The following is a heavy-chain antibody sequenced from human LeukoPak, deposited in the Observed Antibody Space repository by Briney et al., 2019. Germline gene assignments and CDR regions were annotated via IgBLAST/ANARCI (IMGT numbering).Heavy chain of an antibody. J-gene: IGHJ4*02. V-gene: IGHV4-59*08. CDR1: GGSISSHY. CDR2: IYYSGSS. Sequence: SETLSLTCTVSGGSISSHYWSWIRQPPGKGLEWIGYIYYSGSSNYNPSLKSRVTISVDTSKNQFSLKLSSVTAADTAVYYCARQGSGTGSYYKNWGQGTLVTVSS. D-gene: IGHD3-10*01. CDR3: ARQGSGTGSYYKN.